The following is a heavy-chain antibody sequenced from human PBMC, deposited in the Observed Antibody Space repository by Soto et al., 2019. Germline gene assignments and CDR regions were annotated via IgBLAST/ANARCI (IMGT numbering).Heavy chain of an antibody. CDR3: ARDLMVRGVIISNDV. V-gene: IGHV2-70*18. Sequence: TLSLTCTVSGGSISSYYWSWIRQPPGKALEWLALIDWDDDKYYSTSLKTRLTISKDTSKNQVVLTMTNMDPVDTATYYCARDLMVRGVIISNDVWGQGTTVTVSS. CDR2: IDWDDDK. J-gene: IGHJ6*02. D-gene: IGHD3-10*01. CDR1: GGSISSYYW.